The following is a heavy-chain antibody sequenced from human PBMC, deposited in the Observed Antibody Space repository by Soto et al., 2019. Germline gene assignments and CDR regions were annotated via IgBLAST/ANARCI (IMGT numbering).Heavy chain of an antibody. CDR3: MRGNKDGNYTYYYYMDV. V-gene: IGHV1-18*01. Sequence: QVQLVQSGAEVKKPGASVRVSCKASGYTFTDYLISWVRQAPEQGLEWMGWISPNNGDINYAQKAQGRVTLTTDTSSSTAYMDLRGLKSDDTAVYYCMRGNKDGNYTYYYYMDVWGQGTAVTVSS. J-gene: IGHJ6*03. CDR1: GYTFTDYL. CDR2: ISPNNGDI.